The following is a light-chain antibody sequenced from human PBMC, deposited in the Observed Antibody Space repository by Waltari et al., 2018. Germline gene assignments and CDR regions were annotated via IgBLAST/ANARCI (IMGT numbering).Light chain of an antibody. Sequence: DIQMTQSPSTLSASVGDTVTITCRASQSLSNWVAWYQQKPGKAPKVLIYKASTLESGVPSRFSGSGSGTEFTLTISSLQPDDFATYYCQQYRNLWTFGQGTKVEIK. CDR1: QSLSNW. V-gene: IGKV1-5*03. CDR2: KAS. J-gene: IGKJ1*01. CDR3: QQYRNLWT.